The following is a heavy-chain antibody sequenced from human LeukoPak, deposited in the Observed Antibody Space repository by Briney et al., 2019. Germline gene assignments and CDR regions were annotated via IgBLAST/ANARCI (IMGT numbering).Heavy chain of an antibody. Sequence: GGSLRLSCAASGFTFSSYSMNWVRQAPGKGLEWVSSISSSSSYIYYADSVKGRFTISRDNAKNSLYLQMNSLRAEDTAVYYCARDSYGSGSYWEYNWFDPWGQGILVTVSS. D-gene: IGHD3-10*01. CDR2: ISSSSSYI. CDR1: GFTFSSYS. J-gene: IGHJ5*02. CDR3: ARDSYGSGSYWEYNWFDP. V-gene: IGHV3-21*01.